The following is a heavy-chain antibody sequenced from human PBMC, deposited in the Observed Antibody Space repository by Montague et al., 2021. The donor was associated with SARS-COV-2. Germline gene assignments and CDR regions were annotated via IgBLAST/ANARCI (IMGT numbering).Heavy chain of an antibody. J-gene: IGHJ4*02. CDR3: ATDTDWRGVEF. D-gene: IGHD3/OR15-3a*01. V-gene: IGHV4-61*02. CDR2: VRGGGRT. Sequence: TLSLPFIFSGGDLSSPSNFWGWIRQTSGKGLEWIGRVRGGGRTNYNPSLGGRVTVSLETSKSQFSLKLRSVTAADTAVYYCATDTDWRGVEFWGLGTLVTVSS. CDR1: GGDLSSPSNF.